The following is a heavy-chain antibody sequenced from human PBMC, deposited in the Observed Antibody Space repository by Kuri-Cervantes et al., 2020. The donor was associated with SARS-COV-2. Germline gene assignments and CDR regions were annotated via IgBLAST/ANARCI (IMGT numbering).Heavy chain of an antibody. V-gene: IGHV3-38-3*01. Sequence: GGSLRLSCAASGFTVSSNEMSWVRQAPGEGLEWVSSISGGSTYYADSRKGRFTISRDNSKNALHLQMNSLRAEDTAVYYCAKGGYNYDYFDYWGQGTLVTVSS. D-gene: IGHD5-24*01. CDR3: AKGGYNYDYFDY. CDR1: GFTVSSNE. J-gene: IGHJ4*02. CDR2: ISGGST.